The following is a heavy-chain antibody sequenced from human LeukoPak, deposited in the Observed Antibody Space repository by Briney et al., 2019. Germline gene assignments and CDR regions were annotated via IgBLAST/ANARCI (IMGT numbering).Heavy chain of an antibody. CDR3: ARDRIVVVPAAMLPNYYYGMDV. D-gene: IGHD2-2*01. CDR1: GDSVSSNSAA. V-gene: IGHV6-1*01. J-gene: IGHJ6*02. Sequence: SQTLSLTCAISGDSVSSNSAAGNWIRQSPSRGLEWLGRTYYRSKWYNDYAVSVKSRITINPDTSKNQFSLQLNSVTPEDTAVYYCARDRIVVVPAAMLPNYYYGMDVWGQGTTVTVSS. CDR2: TYYRSKWYN.